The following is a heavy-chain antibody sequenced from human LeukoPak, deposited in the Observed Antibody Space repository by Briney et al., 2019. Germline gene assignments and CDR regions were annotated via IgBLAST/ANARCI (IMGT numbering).Heavy chain of an antibody. Sequence: SETLSLTCTVSGDSICNYYWSWLRQPPGKGLEWIGHIYYRGSTNYNLSLKSRVTISVDTSKNQFSLNLSSVTAADTAVYYCARVPSGIRGVMRWFDPWGQGTLVTVSS. D-gene: IGHD3-10*01. CDR2: IYYRGST. CDR1: GDSICNYY. V-gene: IGHV4-59*01. J-gene: IGHJ5*02. CDR3: ARVPSGIRGVMRWFDP.